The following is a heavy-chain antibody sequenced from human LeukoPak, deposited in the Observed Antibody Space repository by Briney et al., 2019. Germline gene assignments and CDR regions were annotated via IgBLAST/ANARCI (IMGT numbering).Heavy chain of an antibody. CDR1: GFTSSSYS. J-gene: IGHJ4*02. CDR3: ARDEDTAMEY. CDR2: ISSSSSYI. Sequence: GGSLRLSCAASGFTSSSYSMNWVRQAPGKGLEWVSSISSSSSYIYYADSVKGRFTISRDNAKNSLYLQMNSLRAEDTAVYYCARDEDTAMEYWGQGTLVTVSS. V-gene: IGHV3-21*01. D-gene: IGHD5-18*01.